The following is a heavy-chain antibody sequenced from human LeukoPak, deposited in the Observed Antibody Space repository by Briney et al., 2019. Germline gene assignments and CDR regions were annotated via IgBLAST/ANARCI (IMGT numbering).Heavy chain of an antibody. V-gene: IGHV3-23*01. CDR2: ISGSGGST. CDR1: GFTFSSYA. J-gene: IGHJ4*02. CDR3: AKEEILPGARSYFDY. Sequence: GGSLRLSCAASGFTFSSYAMSWVRQAPGKGLEWVSAISGSGGSTYYADSVKGRFTISRDISKNTLYLQMNSLRAEDTAVYYCAKEEILPGARSYFDYWGQGTLVTVSS. D-gene: IGHD1-14*01.